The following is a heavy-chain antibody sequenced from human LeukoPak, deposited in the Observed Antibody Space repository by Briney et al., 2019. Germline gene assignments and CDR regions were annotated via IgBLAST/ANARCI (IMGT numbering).Heavy chain of an antibody. CDR3: ARHLWRTSTSPWFDP. D-gene: IGHD2-2*01. CDR2: VSYSGST. Sequence: KPSETLSLTCAVYGGSFSGYYWGWIRQPPGKGLEWIGSVSYSGSTYYNPSLKSRVTISVDTSKNQFSLKLSSVTAADTAVYYCARHLWRTSTSPWFDPWGQGTLVTVSS. J-gene: IGHJ5*02. CDR1: GGSFSGYY. V-gene: IGHV4-39*01.